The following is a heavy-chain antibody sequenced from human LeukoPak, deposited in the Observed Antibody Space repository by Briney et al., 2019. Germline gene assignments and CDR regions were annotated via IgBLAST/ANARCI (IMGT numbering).Heavy chain of an antibody. D-gene: IGHD3-22*01. CDR2: IRYDGSNK. V-gene: IGHV3-30*02. CDR3: AREHYYDSSGYYRDFDI. Sequence: PGGSLRLSCAASGFTFSSYGMHWVRQAPGKGLEWVAFIRYDGSNKYYADSVKGRFTISRDNSKNTLYLQMNSLRAEDTAVYYCAREHYYDSSGYYRDFDIWGQGTMVTVSS. CDR1: GFTFSSYG. J-gene: IGHJ3*02.